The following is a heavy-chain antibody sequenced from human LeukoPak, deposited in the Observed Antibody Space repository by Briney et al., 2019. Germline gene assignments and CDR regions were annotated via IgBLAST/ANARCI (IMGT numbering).Heavy chain of an antibody. D-gene: IGHD3-10*01. Sequence: PGGSLRVSCAASGFTFSDYYMSWIRQAPGKGLEWVSYISSSGSTIYYADSVKGRFTISRDNAKNSLYLQMNSLRAEDTAVYYCARDLLYGVRGVNGYWGQGTLVTVSS. J-gene: IGHJ4*02. V-gene: IGHV3-11*01. CDR3: ARDLLYGVRGVNGY. CDR1: GFTFSDYY. CDR2: ISSSGSTI.